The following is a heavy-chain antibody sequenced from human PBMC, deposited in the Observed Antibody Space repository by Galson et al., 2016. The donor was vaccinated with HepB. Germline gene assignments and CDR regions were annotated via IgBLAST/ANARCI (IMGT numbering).Heavy chain of an antibody. V-gene: IGHV1-24*01. CDR1: GFVLTELT. CDR2: LDPEKGNT. CDR3: VTMDCSSDSCTLDS. J-gene: IGHJ4*02. Sequence: SVKVSCKVSGFVLTELTMHWVRQAPGEGLEWMGGLDPEKGNTIYSQKFRDRVTMTEDTSADTAYMDLRSLRSDDTAVYYCVTMDCSSDSCTLDSWGQGTLVTVSS. D-gene: IGHD2-2*01.